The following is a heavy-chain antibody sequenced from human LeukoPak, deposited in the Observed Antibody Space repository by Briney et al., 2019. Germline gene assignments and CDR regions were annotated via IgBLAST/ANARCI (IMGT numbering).Heavy chain of an antibody. CDR2: IKQDGSDI. V-gene: IGHV3-7*03. CDR3: ARVPFGDYFDY. CDR1: GFTFSNYW. D-gene: IGHD3-10*01. J-gene: IGHJ4*02. Sequence: GGSLRLSCAASGFTFSNYWMSWVRQAPGKGLEWVANIKQDGSDIYYVDSVKGRFTISRDNARNSLYLQMNSLRAEDTALYYCARVPFGDYFDYWGQGTLVTVSS.